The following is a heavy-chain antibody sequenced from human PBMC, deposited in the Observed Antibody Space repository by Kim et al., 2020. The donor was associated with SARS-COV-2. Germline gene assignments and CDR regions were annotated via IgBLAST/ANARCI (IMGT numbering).Heavy chain of an antibody. CDR3: ARGLGVKDYYYMDV. Sequence: NPALKRRVTISVDTSKNQFSLKLSSVTAADTAVYYCARGLGVKDYYYMDVWGKGTTVTVSS. J-gene: IGHJ6*03. D-gene: IGHD2-21*01. V-gene: IGHV4-34*01.